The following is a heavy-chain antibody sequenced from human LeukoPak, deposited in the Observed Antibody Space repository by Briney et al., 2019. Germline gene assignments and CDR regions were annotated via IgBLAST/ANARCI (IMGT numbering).Heavy chain of an antibody. CDR1: GFTFSSYA. V-gene: IGHV3-23*01. Sequence: GGSLRLSCAASGFTFSSYAMSWVRQAPGKGLEWVSGSGSGGTIYYADSVKGRFTISRDNSKNTLYLQMNSLRAEDTAVYYCAKDFWSGYYPNYWGRGTLVTVSS. D-gene: IGHD3-3*01. J-gene: IGHJ4*02. CDR2: SGSGGTI. CDR3: AKDFWSGYYPNY.